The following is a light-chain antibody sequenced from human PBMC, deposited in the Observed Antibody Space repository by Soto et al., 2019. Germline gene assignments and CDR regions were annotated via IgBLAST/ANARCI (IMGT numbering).Light chain of an antibody. CDR3: QQYNSYSRT. Sequence: DLQMTQSPSTLSASVGDRVTITCRASQSISSWLAWYQQKPGKAPKLLIYKASSLESGVPSRFSDSGSGTEFTLTISSLQPDDFATYYCQQYNSYSRTFGQGTKVEIK. CDR2: KAS. V-gene: IGKV1-5*03. CDR1: QSISSW. J-gene: IGKJ1*01.